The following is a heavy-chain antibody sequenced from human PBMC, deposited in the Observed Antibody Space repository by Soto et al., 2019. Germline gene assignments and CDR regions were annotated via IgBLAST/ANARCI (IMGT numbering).Heavy chain of an antibody. Sequence: EVQLVESGGGLVQPGRSLRLSCAASGFTFDDYAMHWVRQAPGKGLEWVSGISWNSGSIGYADSVKGRFTISRDNAKNSLYLQMNSLKTEDIAVYYCTTAPFGVVTKTVNWFDPWGQGTLVTVSS. V-gene: IGHV3-9*03. J-gene: IGHJ5*02. D-gene: IGHD3-3*01. CDR2: ISWNSGSI. CDR1: GFTFDDYA. CDR3: TTAPFGVVTKTVNWFDP.